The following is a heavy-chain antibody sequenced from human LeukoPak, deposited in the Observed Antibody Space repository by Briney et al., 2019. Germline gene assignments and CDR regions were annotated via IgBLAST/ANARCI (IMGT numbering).Heavy chain of an antibody. J-gene: IGHJ5*02. V-gene: IGHV1-18*01. CDR1: GCTFTSYG. CDR3: ARDGGDSGGANSP. D-gene: IGHD2-21*01. Sequence: ASVKVSCKASGCTFTSYGVTWVRQAPGQGLEWMGWISTNNGNTMYAQRVQGRVTLTTDTSTSTAYMELRSLTSDDTAVYYCARDGGDSGGANSPWGQGTLVTVSS. CDR2: ISTNNGNT.